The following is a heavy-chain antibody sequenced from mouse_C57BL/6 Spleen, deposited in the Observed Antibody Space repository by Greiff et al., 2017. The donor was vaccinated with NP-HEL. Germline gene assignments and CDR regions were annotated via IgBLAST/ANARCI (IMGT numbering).Heavy chain of an antibody. D-gene: IGHD4-1*01. V-gene: IGHV7-3*01. CDR1: GFTFTDYY. CDR2: IRNKANGYTT. J-gene: IGHJ2*01. Sequence: EVKLVESGGGLVQPGGSLSLSCAASGFTFTDYYMSWVRQPPGKALEWLGFIRNKANGYTTEYSASVKGRFTISRDNSQSILYLQMNALRAEDSATYYCARYMLGRGYFDYWGQGTTLTVSS. CDR3: ARYMLGRGYFDY.